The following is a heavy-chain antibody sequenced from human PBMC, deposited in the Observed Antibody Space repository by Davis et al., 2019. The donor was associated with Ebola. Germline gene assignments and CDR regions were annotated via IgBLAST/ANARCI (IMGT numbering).Heavy chain of an antibody. V-gene: IGHV1-69*05. CDR2: IIPIFGTA. CDR1: GGTFSSYA. D-gene: IGHD4-17*01. CDR3: ARIDYGDLGGAFDI. Sequence: AASVKVSCKASGGTFSSYAISWVRQAPGQGLEWMGGIIPIFGTANYAQKLQGRVTMTTDTSTSTAYMELRSLRSDDTAVYYCARIDYGDLGGAFDIWGQGTMVTVSS. J-gene: IGHJ3*02.